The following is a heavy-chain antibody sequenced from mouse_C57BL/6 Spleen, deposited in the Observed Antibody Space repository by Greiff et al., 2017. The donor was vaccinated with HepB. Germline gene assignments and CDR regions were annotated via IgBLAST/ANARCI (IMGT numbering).Heavy chain of an antibody. D-gene: IGHD2-4*01. Sequence: VKLQQPGAELVRPGSSVKLSCKASGYTFTSYWMHWVKQRPIQGLEWIGNIDPSDSETHYNQKFKDKATLTVDKSSSTAYMQLSSLTSEDSAVYYCARGGYDYEGYFDVWGTGTTVTVSS. V-gene: IGHV1-52*01. CDR2: IDPSDSET. J-gene: IGHJ1*03. CDR3: ARGGYDYEGYFDV. CDR1: GYTFTSYW.